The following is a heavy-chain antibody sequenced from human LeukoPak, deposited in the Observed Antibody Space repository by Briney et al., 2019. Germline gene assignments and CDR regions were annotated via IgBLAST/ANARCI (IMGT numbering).Heavy chain of an antibody. CDR3: ARVGITMIVADDALAI. V-gene: IGHV4-31*03. CDR2: IYYSGST. Sequence: SETPSLTCTVSGGSISSVGYYWSWIRQHPGKGLEWIGYIYYSGSTYYNPSLKSRVTISVDTSKNQFSLKLSSVTAADTAVYYCARVGITMIVADDALAIWGQETMVTVSS. D-gene: IGHD3-22*01. J-gene: IGHJ3*02. CDR1: GGSISSVGYY.